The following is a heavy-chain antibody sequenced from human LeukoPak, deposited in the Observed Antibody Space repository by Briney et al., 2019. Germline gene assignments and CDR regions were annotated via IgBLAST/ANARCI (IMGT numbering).Heavy chain of an antibody. D-gene: IGHD2-15*01. Sequence: PSETLSLTCAVYSGSFSGYYWSWIRQPPGKGLEWIGEINHSGSTNYNPSLKSRVTISVDTSKNQFSLKLSSVTAADTAVYYCARALRVLRYFDLWGRGTLVTVSS. V-gene: IGHV4-34*01. CDR2: INHSGST. J-gene: IGHJ2*01. CDR3: ARALRVLRYFDL. CDR1: SGSFSGYY.